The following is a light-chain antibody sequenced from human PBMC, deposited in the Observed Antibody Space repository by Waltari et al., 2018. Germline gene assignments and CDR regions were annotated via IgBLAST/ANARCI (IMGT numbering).Light chain of an antibody. Sequence: ESVLTQSPATLSLSPGERATLSCRASQSVRSYLAWYQQKPGQAPRLLIYDASNRATGIRARFSGSGSGTDFTLTISSLEPEDVAVYYCQQRSNWPLTFGGGTKVEI. J-gene: IGKJ4*01. CDR3: QQRSNWPLT. CDR1: QSVRSY. CDR2: DAS. V-gene: IGKV3-11*01.